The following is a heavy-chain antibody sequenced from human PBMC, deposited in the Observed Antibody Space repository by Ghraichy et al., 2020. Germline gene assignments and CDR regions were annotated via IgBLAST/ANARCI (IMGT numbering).Heavy chain of an antibody. J-gene: IGHJ4*02. CDR1: GGTFSSYA. V-gene: IGHV1-69*13. CDR2: IIPIFGTA. CDR3: ALEGAVAGPGSFDY. Sequence: SVKVSCKASGGTFSSYAISWVRQAPGQGLEWMGGIIPIFGTANYAQKFQGRVTITADESTSTAYMELSSLRSEDTAVYYCALEGAVAGPGSFDYWGQGTLVTVSS. D-gene: IGHD6-19*01.